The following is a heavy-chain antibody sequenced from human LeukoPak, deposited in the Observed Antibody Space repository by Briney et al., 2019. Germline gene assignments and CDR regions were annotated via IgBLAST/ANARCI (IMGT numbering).Heavy chain of an antibody. J-gene: IGHJ5*02. CDR1: GFTFSSYG. D-gene: IGHD6-13*01. Sequence: TGGSLRLSCAASGFTFSSYGMHWVRQAPGKGLEWVAVIWYDGSNKYYADSVKGRFTISRDNSKNTLYLQMNSLRAEDTAVYYCARGEIAAAGTDWFDPWGQGTLVTVSS. V-gene: IGHV3-33*01. CDR3: ARGEIAAAGTDWFDP. CDR2: IWYDGSNK.